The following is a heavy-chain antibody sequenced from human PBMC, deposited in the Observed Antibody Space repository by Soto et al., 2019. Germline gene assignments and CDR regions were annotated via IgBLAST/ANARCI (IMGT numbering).Heavy chain of an antibody. CDR2: MNPNSGNT. CDR3: ARAHFYCSITSCYLNWFDP. J-gene: IGHJ5*02. CDR1: GYTFTSYD. V-gene: IGHV1-8*01. D-gene: IGHD2-2*01. Sequence: QVQLVQSGAEVKKPGASVKVSCKASGYTFTSYDINWVRQATGQGLEWMGWMNPNSGNTGYAQKFQGRVTMTRNTSICTAYIELSSLRSDDTAVYYCARAHFYCSITSCYLNWFDPLCQGTLVTVSS.